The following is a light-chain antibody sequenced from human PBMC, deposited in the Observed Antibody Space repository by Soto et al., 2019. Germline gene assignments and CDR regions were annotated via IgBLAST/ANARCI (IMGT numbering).Light chain of an antibody. Sequence: ETVMTQSPATLSVSPGERATLSCRTSQSVSNTYVAWYQQKPGQAPRLLIYDTSSRVTGIPDRFSGSGSGTDFTLTISRLEPEDFAVFYCQQYGTSEIIFGQGTRLEIK. CDR1: QSVSNTY. V-gene: IGKV3-20*01. CDR3: QQYGTSEII. CDR2: DTS. J-gene: IGKJ5*01.